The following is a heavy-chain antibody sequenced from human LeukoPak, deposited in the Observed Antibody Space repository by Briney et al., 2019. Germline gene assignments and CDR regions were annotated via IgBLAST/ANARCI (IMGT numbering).Heavy chain of an antibody. CDR3: ARGSVAYFDY. J-gene: IGHJ4*02. D-gene: IGHD4-23*01. CDR1: GGSFSGYY. V-gene: IGHV4-34*01. Sequence: SETLSLACAVYGGSFSGYYWSWIRQPPGKGLEWIGEINHSGSTNYNPSLKSRVTISVDTSKNQFSLKLSSVTAADTAVYYCARGSVAYFDYWGQGTLVTVSS. CDR2: INHSGST.